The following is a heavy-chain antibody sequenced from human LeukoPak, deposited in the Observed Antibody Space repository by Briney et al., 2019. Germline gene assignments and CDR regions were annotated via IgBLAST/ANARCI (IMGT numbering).Heavy chain of an antibody. D-gene: IGHD3-10*01. V-gene: IGHV1-2*02. J-gene: IGHJ3*02. CDR1: GYIFTGFF. CDR3: AAMWFGDHDAFDI. CDR2: IDPNSGGT. Sequence: ASVKVSCKASGYIFTGFFMHWVRQAPGQGLEWMGRIDPNSGGTIYAQKFQGRVTMTRDTSLNTAYTDLSRLTSDDTAVYYCAAMWFGDHDAFDIWGQGTMVTVSS.